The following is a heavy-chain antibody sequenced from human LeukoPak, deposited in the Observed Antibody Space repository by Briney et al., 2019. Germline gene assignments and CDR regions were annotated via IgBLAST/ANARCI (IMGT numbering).Heavy chain of an antibody. J-gene: IGHJ4*02. CDR2: MYYSGST. CDR1: GGSISSGDYY. CDR3: ARGGYCSGGSCYAPPGILY. V-gene: IGHV4-30-4*08. Sequence: SQTLSLTCTVSGGSISSGDYYWSWIRQPPGRGLELIGHMYYSGSTYYNPSLKSRVTISVDTSKNQFSLKLSSVTAADTAVYYCARGGYCSGGSCYAPPGILYWGQGTLVTVSS. D-gene: IGHD2-15*01.